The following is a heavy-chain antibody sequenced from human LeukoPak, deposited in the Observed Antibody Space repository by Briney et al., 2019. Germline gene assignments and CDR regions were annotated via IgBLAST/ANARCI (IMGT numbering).Heavy chain of an antibody. CDR1: GFTFSSYA. CDR2: ISGSGGST. Sequence: GGSLRLPCAASGFTFSSYAMSWVRQAPGKGLEWVSAISGSGGSTYYADSVKGRFTISRDNSKNTLYLQMNSLRAEDTAVYYCAFSKYDSSGYYLEPNAFDIWGQGTMVTVSS. V-gene: IGHV3-23*01. CDR3: AFSKYDSSGYYLEPNAFDI. D-gene: IGHD3-22*01. J-gene: IGHJ3*02.